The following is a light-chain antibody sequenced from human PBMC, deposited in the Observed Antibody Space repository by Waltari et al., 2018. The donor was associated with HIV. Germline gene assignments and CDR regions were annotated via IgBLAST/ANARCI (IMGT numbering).Light chain of an antibody. CDR1: QHISTS. J-gene: IGKJ4*01. V-gene: IGKV1-39*01. CDR2: GAS. Sequence: DIQMTQSPSSLSASVGDRVTITCRASQHISTSLNWYQQTPGKAPKLLIFGASLLQSGVPSRFTASGSGTEFTLTINSLQPEDFATYFCQQTYETVVTFGGGTKVDIK. CDR3: QQTYETVVT.